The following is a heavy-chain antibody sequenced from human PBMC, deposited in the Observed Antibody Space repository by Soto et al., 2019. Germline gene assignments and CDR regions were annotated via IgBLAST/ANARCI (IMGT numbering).Heavy chain of an antibody. V-gene: IGHV1-24*01. CDR2: FDPEDGET. J-gene: IGHJ3*02. CDR1: GGTFSSYA. CDR3: ATGPHCSSTSCYVVNAFDI. Sequence: ASVKVSCKASGGTFSSYAISWVRQAPGKGLEWMGGFDPEDGETIYAQKFQGRVTMTEDTSTDTAYMELSSLRSEDTAVYYCATGPHCSSTSCYVVNAFDIWGQGTMVTVSS. D-gene: IGHD2-2*01.